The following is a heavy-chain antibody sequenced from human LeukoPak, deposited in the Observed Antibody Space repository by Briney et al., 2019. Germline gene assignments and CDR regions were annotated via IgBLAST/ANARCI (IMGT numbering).Heavy chain of an antibody. CDR2: ISWNSGSI. CDR3: AKAGGINDCGDYFDY. CDR1: GFTFDDYA. Sequence: PGRSLRLSCAASGFTFDDYAMHWVRQAPGKGLEWVSGISWNSGSIGYADSVKGRFTISRDNAKNSLYLQMNSLRAEDTALYYCAKAGGINDCGDYFDYWGQGTLVTVSS. V-gene: IGHV3-9*01. J-gene: IGHJ4*02. D-gene: IGHD4-17*01.